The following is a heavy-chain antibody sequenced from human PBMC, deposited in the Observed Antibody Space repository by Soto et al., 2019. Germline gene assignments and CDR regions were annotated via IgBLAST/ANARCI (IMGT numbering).Heavy chain of an antibody. V-gene: IGHV3-33*01. CDR2: IWYDGSIK. Sequence: GGSLRLSCAASGFTFNTYGMHWVRQIPGKGLQWVAIIWYDGSIKYYADSVKGRFTISRDNSRNTLYLQMNSLRDEDTAVYYCARIDCTGNNCNPYYHYGMDVWGQGTTVTVSS. J-gene: IGHJ6*02. CDR3: ARIDCTGNNCNPYYHYGMDV. D-gene: IGHD2-8*02. CDR1: GFTFNTYG.